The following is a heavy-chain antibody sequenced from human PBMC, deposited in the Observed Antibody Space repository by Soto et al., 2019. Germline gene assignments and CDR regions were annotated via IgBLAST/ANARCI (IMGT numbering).Heavy chain of an antibody. Sequence: KTSETLSLTCTVSGGSVSGGSYYWSWIRQPPGKGLEWIGCIYYSGSTNYNPSLKSRVTISVDTSKNQFSLKLSSVTAADTAVYYCARDRGYSTSPAYVWYYYGMDVWGQGTTVTVSS. CDR3: ARDRGYSTSPAYVWYYYGMDV. J-gene: IGHJ6*02. CDR1: GGSVSGGSYY. D-gene: IGHD6-6*01. CDR2: IYYSGST. V-gene: IGHV4-61*01.